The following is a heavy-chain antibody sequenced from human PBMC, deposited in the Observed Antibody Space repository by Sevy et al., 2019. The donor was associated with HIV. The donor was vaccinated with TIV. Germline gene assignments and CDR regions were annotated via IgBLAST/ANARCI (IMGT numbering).Heavy chain of an antibody. CDR1: GGSISSGDYY. CDR3: AGVGVWQEDY. Sequence: SETLSLTCTVSGGSISSGDYYWSWIRQPPGKGLEWIGYIYYSGSTYYNPSLKSRVTISVDTSKNQFSLKLGSVTAADTAVYYWAGVGVWQEDYWGQGTLVTVSS. CDR2: IYYSGST. D-gene: IGHD2-8*02. J-gene: IGHJ4*02. V-gene: IGHV4-30-4*01.